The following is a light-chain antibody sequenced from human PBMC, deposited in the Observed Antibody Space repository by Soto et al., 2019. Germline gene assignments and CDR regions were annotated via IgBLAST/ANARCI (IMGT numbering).Light chain of an antibody. CDR2: GAS. V-gene: IGKV3-15*01. Sequence: EIVVTQSPATLSVSPGERATLSCRASQSVSSNLAWYQQKPGQAPRLLINGASTRATGIPARFSGSGSGTEFTLTINSLQAEDCAVYYCQQYYNWPRTFGQGTRLEIK. J-gene: IGKJ5*01. CDR3: QQYYNWPRT. CDR1: QSVSSN.